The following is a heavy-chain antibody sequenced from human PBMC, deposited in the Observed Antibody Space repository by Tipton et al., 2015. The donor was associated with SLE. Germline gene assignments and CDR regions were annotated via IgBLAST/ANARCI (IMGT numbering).Heavy chain of an antibody. Sequence: TLSLTCTVSGDSISSYYWSWIRQPPGKGPEWIGYIHHSGSTNYNPSLKSRVTMSMDTSNNQFSLKLRSVTAADTAVYFCARALWVDKDFAGDPAAVRFHAFDMWGQGTMVTVSS. J-gene: IGHJ3*02. CDR3: ARALWVDKDFAGDPAAVRFHAFDM. CDR2: IHHSGST. V-gene: IGHV4-59*01. CDR1: GDSISSYY. D-gene: IGHD2-2*02.